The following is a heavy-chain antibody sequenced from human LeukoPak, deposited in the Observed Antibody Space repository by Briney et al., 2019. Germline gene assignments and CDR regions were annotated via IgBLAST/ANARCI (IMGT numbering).Heavy chain of an antibody. Sequence: ASVKVSCKASEYTFNDYYIHWVRQAPGQGLEWLGWMNPNSGRADSAQRFQGRVTMTSDTSITTAYMDLTSLTSDDTAVYYCTRTNPQLGRRDFFDLWGQGTLVIVSS. CDR2: MNPNSGRA. J-gene: IGHJ4*02. V-gene: IGHV1-2*02. CDR3: TRTNPQLGRRDFFDL. CDR1: EYTFNDYY. D-gene: IGHD6-6*01.